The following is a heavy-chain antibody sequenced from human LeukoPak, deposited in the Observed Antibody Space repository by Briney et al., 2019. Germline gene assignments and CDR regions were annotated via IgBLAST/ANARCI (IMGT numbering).Heavy chain of an antibody. Sequence: GGSLRLSCAASGFTVSSNYVSWVRQAPGKGLEWVSVIYSGGSTYYADSVKGRFTISRDNSKNTLYLQMNSLRAEDTAVYYCAREKDNWGIDAFDFWGQGTMVTVSS. D-gene: IGHD3-16*01. J-gene: IGHJ3*01. CDR3: AREKDNWGIDAFDF. CDR1: GFTVSSNY. V-gene: IGHV3-66*01. CDR2: IYSGGST.